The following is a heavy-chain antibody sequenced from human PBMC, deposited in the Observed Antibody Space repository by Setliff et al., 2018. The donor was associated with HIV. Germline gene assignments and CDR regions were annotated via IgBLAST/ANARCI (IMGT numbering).Heavy chain of an antibody. Sequence: GESLKISCAAFEFRFSSYWMSWVRQAPGKGLEWVASIEQDGSEKYYVDSVKGRFTISRDNAKNSLYLQMNSLRAEDTAVYYCARDRGWEAGTTSDFDYWGQGTKVTVSS. D-gene: IGHD1-7*01. V-gene: IGHV3-7*03. CDR1: EFRFSSYW. J-gene: IGHJ4*02. CDR2: IEQDGSEK. CDR3: ARDRGWEAGTTSDFDY.